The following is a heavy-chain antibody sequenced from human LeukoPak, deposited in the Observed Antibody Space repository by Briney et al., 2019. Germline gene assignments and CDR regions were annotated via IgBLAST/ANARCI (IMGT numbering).Heavy chain of an antibody. J-gene: IGHJ2*01. V-gene: IGHV4-34*01. CDR3: ARDYGDIPPDWYYDL. D-gene: IGHD4-17*01. CDR1: GFTFSSYS. Sequence: GSLRLSCAASGFTFSSYSMNWVRQAPGKGLEWIGEINHSGSTNYNPSLKSRVTISVDTSKNQFSLKLRSVTAADTAVYYCARDYGDIPPDWYYDLWGRGTLVTVSS. CDR2: INHSGST.